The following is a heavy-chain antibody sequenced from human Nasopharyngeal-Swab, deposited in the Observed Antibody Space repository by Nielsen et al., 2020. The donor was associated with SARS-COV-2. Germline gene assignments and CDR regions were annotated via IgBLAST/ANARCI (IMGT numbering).Heavy chain of an antibody. CDR2: IGDKDHNYAT. V-gene: IGHV3-73*01. J-gene: IGHJ4*02. Sequence: VRQMPGKGLEWVGRIGDKDHNYATTYGASVQGRFTISRDDSKNTAFLQMDSLKTEDTALYYCTTDFYFDYWGQGTLVTASS. CDR3: TTDFYFDY.